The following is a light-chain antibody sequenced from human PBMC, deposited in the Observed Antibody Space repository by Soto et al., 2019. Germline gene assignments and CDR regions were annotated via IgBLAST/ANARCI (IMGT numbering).Light chain of an antibody. CDR1: SSDAGGYNY. V-gene: IGLV2-14*01. CDR3: SSDTSSSTPVV. Sequence: QSALTQPASVSGSPGQSITISCTGTSSDAGGYNYVSWYQQHPGKAPKLMIYDVTNRPSGVSNRFSGSKSGNTASLTISGLQAEDEADYYCSSDTSSSTPVVFGGGTKLTVL. CDR2: DVT. J-gene: IGLJ3*02.